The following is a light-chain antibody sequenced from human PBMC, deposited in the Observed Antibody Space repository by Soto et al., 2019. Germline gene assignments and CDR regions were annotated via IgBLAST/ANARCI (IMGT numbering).Light chain of an antibody. J-gene: IGKJ5*01. Sequence: EIVLTQSPPTLSLSPGERATLSCRASQSVTSSSLAWYQQKPGQAPRLLIYGASTRATGIPARFSGSGSGTEFTLTISSLQSEDFAVYYCQQYNDWPPRITFGQGTRLDIK. CDR3: QQYNDWPPRIT. CDR1: QSVTSS. CDR2: GAS. V-gene: IGKV3-15*01.